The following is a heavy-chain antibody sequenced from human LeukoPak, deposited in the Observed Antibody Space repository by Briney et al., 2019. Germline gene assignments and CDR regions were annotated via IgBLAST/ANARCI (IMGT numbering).Heavy chain of an antibody. Sequence: SETLSLTCAVYGGSFSGYYWSWIRQPPGKGLEWIGEINHSGSTNYNPSLKSRVTISVDTPKNQFSLKLSSVTAADTAVYYCARGLSGWYWNDYWGQGTLVTVSS. V-gene: IGHV4-34*01. CDR2: INHSGST. D-gene: IGHD6-19*01. J-gene: IGHJ4*02. CDR1: GGSFSGYY. CDR3: ARGLSGWYWNDY.